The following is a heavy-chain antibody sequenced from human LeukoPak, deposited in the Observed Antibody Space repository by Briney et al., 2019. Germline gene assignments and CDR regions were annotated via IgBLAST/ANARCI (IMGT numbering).Heavy chain of an antibody. CDR3: ARDGFVGAADY. Sequence: GGSLRLSCAASGFTFDDYGMSWVRQAPGKGLEWVSGINWNGGSTGYADSVKGRFTISRDNAKNSLFLQMNSLRVEDTAVFYCARDGFVGAADYWGQGTLVTVSS. J-gene: IGHJ4*02. CDR2: INWNGGST. D-gene: IGHD6-13*01. CDR1: GFTFDDYG. V-gene: IGHV3-20*04.